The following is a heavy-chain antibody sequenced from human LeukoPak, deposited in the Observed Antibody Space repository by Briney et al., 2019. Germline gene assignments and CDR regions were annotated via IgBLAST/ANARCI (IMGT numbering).Heavy chain of an antibody. Sequence: SESLSLTCTVSGGSISTYYWSWIRQPPGKGLEWLGYIFYTGSTNYNPSLKSRVTMSIDTSKNQFSLKLSSVTAADTAIYYCTRTYSSSSIDYWGQGALVTVSS. D-gene: IGHD6-6*01. CDR3: TRTYSSSSIDY. CDR1: GGSISTYY. J-gene: IGHJ4*02. CDR2: IFYTGST. V-gene: IGHV4-59*01.